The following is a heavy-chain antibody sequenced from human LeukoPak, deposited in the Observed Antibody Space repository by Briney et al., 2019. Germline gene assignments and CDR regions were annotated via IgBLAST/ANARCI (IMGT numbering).Heavy chain of an antibody. V-gene: IGHV3-7*01. CDR2: IKQDGSEK. Sequence: GGSLRLSCAASGFTFSSYWMSWVRQAPGKGLEWVANIKQDGSEKYYVDSVKGRFTISRDNAKNSLYLQMNSLRVEDTAVYYCARGREYDYVWGSYDYYYMDVWGKGTTVTVSS. CDR3: ARGREYDYVWGSYDYYYMDV. J-gene: IGHJ6*03. CDR1: GFTFSSYW. D-gene: IGHD3-16*01.